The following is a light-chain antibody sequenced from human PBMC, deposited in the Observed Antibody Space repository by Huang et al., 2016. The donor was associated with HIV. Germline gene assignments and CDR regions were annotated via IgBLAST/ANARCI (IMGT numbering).Light chain of an antibody. Sequence: DIQMTQSPSSLSASVGDRVTITCRASQTTSTHLNWYQQKPGQAPKLLISGASTVQSGVPSRFSGTGSGTDFTLTISSLQPEDFATYYCQQSYTTPRTFGQGTRVEIK. CDR2: GAS. V-gene: IGKV1-39*01. CDR3: QQSYTTPRT. J-gene: IGKJ1*01. CDR1: QTTSTH.